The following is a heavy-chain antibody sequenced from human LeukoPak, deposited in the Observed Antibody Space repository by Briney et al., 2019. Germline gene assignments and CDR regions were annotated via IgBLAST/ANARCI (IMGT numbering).Heavy chain of an antibody. CDR1: GFIFSSHG. D-gene: IGHD3-3*01. Sequence: GGSLRLSCAASGFIFSSHGMNWVRQAPGKGLEWVSGISPSGDITYYADSVKGRFTISRDNSKNTVYLQMDSLRFEDTAVYYCARGYYDFWSGSQNLNWFDPWGQGTLVTVSS. CDR3: ARGYYDFWSGSQNLNWFDP. J-gene: IGHJ5*02. V-gene: IGHV3-23*01. CDR2: ISPSGDIT.